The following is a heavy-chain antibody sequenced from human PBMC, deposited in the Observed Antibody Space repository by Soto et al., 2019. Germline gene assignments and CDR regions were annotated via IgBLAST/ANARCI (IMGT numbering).Heavy chain of an antibody. CDR2: FYYSRDT. Sequence: ASETLSLTCTVSGDSISSGSSYWGWVRQPPGKGLEWIGSFYYSRDTHYNPSLKSRATISVDTSKNQFSLKLSSVTAADRAVYYCARHLGPTGPNYWGQGILVTVSS. V-gene: IGHV4-39*01. CDR1: GDSISSGSSY. CDR3: ARHLGPTGPNY. J-gene: IGHJ4*02. D-gene: IGHD1-26*01.